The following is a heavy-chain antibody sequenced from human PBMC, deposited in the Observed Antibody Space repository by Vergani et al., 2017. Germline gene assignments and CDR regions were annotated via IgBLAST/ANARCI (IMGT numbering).Heavy chain of an antibody. V-gene: IGHV4-31*03. J-gene: IGHJ4*02. CDR3: ARERYSGYSYGGYYFDY. Sequence: QVQLQESGPGLVKPSQTLSLTCTVSGGSISSGGYYWSWIRQHPGKGLEWIGYIYYSGSTYYNPSLKSRVTISVDTAKNQFSLKLSSVTAADTAVYYCARERYSGYSYGGYYFDYWGQGTLVTVSS. CDR2: IYYSGST. CDR1: GGSISSGGYY. D-gene: IGHD5-18*01.